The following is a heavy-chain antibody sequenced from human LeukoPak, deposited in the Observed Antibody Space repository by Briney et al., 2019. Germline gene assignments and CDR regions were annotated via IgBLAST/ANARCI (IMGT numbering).Heavy chain of an antibody. V-gene: IGHV3-30*18. CDR2: ISYDGSNK. Sequence: PGGSLRLSCAASGFTFSSYGVHWVRQAPGKGLEWVAVISYDGSNKYYADSVKGRFTISRDNSKNTLYLQMNSLRAEDTAVYYCAKDLVGSAKYDILTGYDYWGQGTLVTVSS. CDR1: GFTFSSYG. D-gene: IGHD3-9*01. J-gene: IGHJ4*02. CDR3: AKDLVGSAKYDILTGYDY.